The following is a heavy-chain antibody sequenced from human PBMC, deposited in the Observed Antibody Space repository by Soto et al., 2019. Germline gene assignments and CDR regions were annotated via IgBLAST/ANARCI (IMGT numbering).Heavy chain of an antibody. CDR2: IYYSGST. D-gene: IGHD2-2*01. CDR1: GGSISSSSYY. V-gene: IGHV4-39*01. Sequence: QLQLQESGPGLVKPSETLSLTCTVSGGSISSSSYYWGWIRQPPGKGLEWIGSIYYSGSTYYNPALKSRVTISXXTXKXXFSLKLSSVTAADTAVYYCARHRRAYCSSTSCYPHWGQGTLVTVSS. CDR3: ARHRRAYCSSTSCYPH. J-gene: IGHJ1*01.